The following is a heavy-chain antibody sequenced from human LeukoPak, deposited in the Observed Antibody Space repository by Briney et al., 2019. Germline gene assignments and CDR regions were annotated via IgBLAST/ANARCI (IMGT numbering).Heavy chain of an antibody. J-gene: IGHJ4*02. CDR1: GFTYSSYS. D-gene: IGHD5-12*01. CDR2: ISSSSSYI. CDR3: ASMVATIGFDY. Sequence: GGSLRLSCAASGFTYSSYSMNWVRQAPGKGLEWVSSISSSSSYIYYADSVKGRFTISRDNAKNSLYLQMNSLRAEDTAVYYCASMVATIGFDYWGQGTLVTVSS. V-gene: IGHV3-21*01.